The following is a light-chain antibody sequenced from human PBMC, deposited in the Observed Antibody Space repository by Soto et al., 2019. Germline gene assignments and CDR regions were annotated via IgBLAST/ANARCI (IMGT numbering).Light chain of an antibody. Sequence: EIVRTQSPATLSVSTGERATLSCRASQGVTTNLAWYQQKPGQAPRRLIYGATTRATGIPARFSGSGSGTEFTLTISSLQSEDFAVYYCQQYNTWPLTFGGGAKVEIK. CDR3: QQYNTWPLT. J-gene: IGKJ4*01. CDR2: GAT. V-gene: IGKV3-15*01. CDR1: QGVTTN.